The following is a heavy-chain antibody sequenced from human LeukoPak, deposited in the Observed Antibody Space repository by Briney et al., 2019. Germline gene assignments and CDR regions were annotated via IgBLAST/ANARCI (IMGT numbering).Heavy chain of an antibody. CDR1: GGSISSSSYY. J-gene: IGHJ4*02. CDR2: IYYSGST. D-gene: IGHD7-27*01. V-gene: IGHV4-39*01. Sequence: SETLSLTCTVSGGSISSSSYYWGWIRQPPGKGLERIGSIYYSGSTYYNPSLKRRDTISVDTSKNQFSLKLSSVTAADTAVYYCARHNWGSVFDYWGQGTLVTVSS. CDR3: ARHNWGSVFDY.